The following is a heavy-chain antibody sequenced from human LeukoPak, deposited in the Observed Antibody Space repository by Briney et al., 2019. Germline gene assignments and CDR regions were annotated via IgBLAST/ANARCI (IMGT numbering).Heavy chain of an antibody. D-gene: IGHD3-3*01. V-gene: IGHV1-24*01. CDR3: ATGHIRFLEWLFPFDY. J-gene: IGHJ4*02. Sequence: ASVKVSCKVSGYTLTELSMHWVRQAPGKGLEWMGGFDPEDGETIYAQKFQGRVTMTEDTSTDTAYMELSSLRSEDTAVYYCATGHIRFLEWLFPFDYWGQGTLVTVSS. CDR1: GYTLTELS. CDR2: FDPEDGET.